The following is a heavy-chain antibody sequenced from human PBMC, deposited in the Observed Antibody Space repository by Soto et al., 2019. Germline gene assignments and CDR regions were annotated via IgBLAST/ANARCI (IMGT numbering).Heavy chain of an antibody. Sequence: QVTLKESGPVLVKPTETLTLTCTVSGFSLSNARMGVSWIRQPPGKALEWLAHIFSNDEKSYSTSLKSRLTIPKNTTKSQVVLTMTNMDPVDTATYYCARIDSYSSGWSYWYFDLWGRGTLVTLSS. CDR3: ARIDSYSSGWSYWYFDL. D-gene: IGHD6-19*01. J-gene: IGHJ2*01. CDR1: GFSLSNARMG. V-gene: IGHV2-26*01. CDR2: IFSNDEK.